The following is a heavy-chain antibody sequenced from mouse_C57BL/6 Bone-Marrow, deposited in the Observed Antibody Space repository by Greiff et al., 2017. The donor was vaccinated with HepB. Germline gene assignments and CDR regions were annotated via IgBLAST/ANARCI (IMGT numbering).Heavy chain of an antibody. V-gene: IGHV5-6*02. CDR3: ARRSGGYLAY. J-gene: IGHJ3*01. Sequence: DVHLVESGGDLVKPGGSLKLSCAASGFTFSSYGMSWVRQTPDKRLEWVATISSGGSYTYYPDSVKGRFTISRDNAKNTLYLQMSSLKSEDTAMYYCARRSGGYLAYWGQGTLVTVSA. D-gene: IGHD2-2*01. CDR2: ISSGGSYT. CDR1: GFTFSSYG.